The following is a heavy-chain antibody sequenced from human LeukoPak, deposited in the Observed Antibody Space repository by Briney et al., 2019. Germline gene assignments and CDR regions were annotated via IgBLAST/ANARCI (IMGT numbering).Heavy chain of an antibody. J-gene: IGHJ4*02. Sequence: PGGSLRLSCAASGFTFSSYWMSWVRQAPGKGLEWVANIEQDGSEKYYVDSVKGRFTISRDNAKNSLYLQMNSLRAEDTAVYYCARVTGVVISRIDYWGQGTLVTVSS. CDR3: ARVTGVVISRIDY. CDR1: GFTFSSYW. V-gene: IGHV3-7*03. CDR2: IEQDGSEK. D-gene: IGHD3-3*01.